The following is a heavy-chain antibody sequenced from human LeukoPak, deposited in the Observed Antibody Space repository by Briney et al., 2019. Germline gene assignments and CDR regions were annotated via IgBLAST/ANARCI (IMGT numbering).Heavy chain of an antibody. CDR2: TYYRSKWYN. CDR3: ARGVEARPLGKYNFDY. J-gene: IGHJ4*02. CDR1: GDSVSSNSAA. Sequence: SQTLSLTCAISGDSVSSNSAAWNWIRQSPSRGLEWLGRTYYRSKWYNDYAVSVKSRITINPDTSKNQFSLQLNSVTPEDTAVYYCARGVEARPLGKYNFDYWGQGTLVTVSS. D-gene: IGHD6-6*01. V-gene: IGHV6-1*01.